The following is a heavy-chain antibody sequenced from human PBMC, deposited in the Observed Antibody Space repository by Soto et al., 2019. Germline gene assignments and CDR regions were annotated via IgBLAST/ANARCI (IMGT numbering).Heavy chain of an antibody. J-gene: IGHJ2*01. CDR1: GFSLSTSGVG. D-gene: IGHD3-3*01. CDR3: AHRTYYDFWSGYSTNWYFDL. Sequence: QITLKESGPTLVKPTQTLTLTCTFSGFSLSTSGVGVGWIRQPPGKALEWLALIYWDDDKRYSPSLKSRLTIPKDTSKNQVVLTMTNMDPVDTATYYCAHRTYYDFWSGYSTNWYFDLWGRGTLVTVSS. V-gene: IGHV2-5*02. CDR2: IYWDDDK.